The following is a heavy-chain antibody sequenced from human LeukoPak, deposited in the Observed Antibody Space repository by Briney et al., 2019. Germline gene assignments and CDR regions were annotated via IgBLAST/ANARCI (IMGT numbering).Heavy chain of an antibody. CDR3: ATALRLEALDL. D-gene: IGHD3-16*01. CDR1: GYTLTESS. V-gene: IGHV1-24*01. CDR2: FDPEDGER. J-gene: IGHJ3*01. Sequence: ASVKVSCKVSGYTLTESSTHWVRQAPGKGLEWMGGFDPEDGERIYAQKFQDRVTMAEDTSTDTAYMELRSLRSEDTAMYYCATALRLEALDLWGHGTMVTVS.